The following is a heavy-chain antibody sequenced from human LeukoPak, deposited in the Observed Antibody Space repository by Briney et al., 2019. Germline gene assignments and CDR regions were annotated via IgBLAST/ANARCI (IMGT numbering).Heavy chain of an antibody. CDR2: IIPIFGTA. CDR1: GGTFSSYA. D-gene: IGHD3-3*01. J-gene: IGHJ3*02. Sequence: ASVKVSCKASGGTFSSYAISWVRQAPGQGLEWMGRIIPIFGTANYAQKFQGRVTITTDESTSTAYMELSSLRSEDTAVYYCAREGPHYDFWSGYHDAFDIWGQGTMVTVSS. CDR3: AREGPHYDFWSGYHDAFDI. V-gene: IGHV1-69*05.